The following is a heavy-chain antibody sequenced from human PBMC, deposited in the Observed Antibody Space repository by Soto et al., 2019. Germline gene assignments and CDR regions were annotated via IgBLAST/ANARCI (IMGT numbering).Heavy chain of an antibody. V-gene: IGHV4-4*02. J-gene: IGHJ6*02. CDR3: ASLIHIAAAGSGYYGMDV. CDR1: SASIGSTYW. Sequence: SETLSLTCAVSSASIGSTYWWSWVRQPPGKGLEWIGEIYHTGSTNYNPSLKSRVTISVDKSKSQFSLRLTSVTAADTAVYYCASLIHIAAAGSGYYGMDVRGQGTTVTVSS. D-gene: IGHD6-13*01. CDR2: IYHTGST.